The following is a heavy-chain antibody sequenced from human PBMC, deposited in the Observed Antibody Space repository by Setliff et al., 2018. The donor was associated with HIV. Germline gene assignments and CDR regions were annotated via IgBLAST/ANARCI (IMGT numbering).Heavy chain of an antibody. V-gene: IGHV1-24*01. CDR3: ARIVRPSYYYYYYMDV. D-gene: IGHD3-10*02. J-gene: IGHJ6*03. CDR1: GYTLSELS. CDR2: FDPQDGET. Sequence: VASVKVSCKVYGYTLSELSIHWVRQAPGKGLEWMGYFDPQDGETVYAQKFQGRVTLTADESTSTAYMELSSLRSEDTAVYYCARIVRPSYYYYYYMDVWGKGTTVTVS.